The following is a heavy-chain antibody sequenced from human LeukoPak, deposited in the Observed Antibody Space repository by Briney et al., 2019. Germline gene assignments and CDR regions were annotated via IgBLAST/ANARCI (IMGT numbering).Heavy chain of an antibody. CDR1: GFTFSSYG. CDR3: ARGALIYYYYYMDV. J-gene: IGHJ6*03. V-gene: IGHV3-74*01. Sequence: PGGSLRLSCAASGFTFSSYGMHWVRQAPGKGLVWLSHINGDGSSTNYADSVKGRFTISRDNAKNTLYLQMNSLRADDTAVYYCARGALIYYYYYMDVWGKGTTVTVSS. D-gene: IGHD3-9*01. CDR2: INGDGSST.